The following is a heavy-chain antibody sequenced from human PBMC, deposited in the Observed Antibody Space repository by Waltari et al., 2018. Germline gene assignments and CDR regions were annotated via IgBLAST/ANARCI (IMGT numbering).Heavy chain of an antibody. J-gene: IGHJ4*02. CDR3: ARDLTAQGIGY. Sequence: QVQLQESGPGLVKPSETLSLTCTVSGGSISSHYWSWIRQPPGKGLEWIGYIYYSGSTNYNPPLNSRVTISVDTSKNQFSLKLSSVTAADTAVYYCARDLTAQGIGYWGQGTLVTVSS. V-gene: IGHV4-59*11. CDR2: IYYSGST. D-gene: IGHD5-18*01. CDR1: GGSISSHY.